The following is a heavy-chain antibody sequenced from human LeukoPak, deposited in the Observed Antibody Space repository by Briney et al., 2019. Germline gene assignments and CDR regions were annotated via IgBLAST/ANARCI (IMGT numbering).Heavy chain of an antibody. D-gene: IGHD3-9*01. Sequence: ASVKVSCKASGYTFTSYDINWVRQATGQGLEWMGWMNPNSGNTGYAQKFQGRVTMTRSTSISTAYMELSSLRSEDTAVYYCARVDRNYYYYGMDVWGQGTTVTVSS. CDR2: MNPNSGNT. CDR3: ARVDRNYYYYGMDV. CDR1: GYTFTSYD. V-gene: IGHV1-8*01. J-gene: IGHJ6*02.